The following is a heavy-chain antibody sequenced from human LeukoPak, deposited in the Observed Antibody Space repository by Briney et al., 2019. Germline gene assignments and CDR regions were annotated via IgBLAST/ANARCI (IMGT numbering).Heavy chain of an antibody. CDR2: IYAGGNT. D-gene: IGHD3-16*02. J-gene: IGHJ4*02. CDR3: ARRVWGTNRYTDC. V-gene: IGHV3-53*01. CDR1: GFTVSTNY. Sequence: PGGSLRLSCAASGFTVSTNYMSWVRQAPGKGLEWVSIIYAGGNTYYADSVKSRFTISRDNSKNTLYLQMNSLRAEDTAVYYCARRVWGTNRYTDCWGQGTLVTVSS.